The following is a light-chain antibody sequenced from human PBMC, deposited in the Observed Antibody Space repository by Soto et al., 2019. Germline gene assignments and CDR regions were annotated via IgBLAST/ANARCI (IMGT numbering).Light chain of an antibody. J-gene: IGLJ1*01. CDR2: DVS. Sequence: QSVLTQPASVSGSPGQSITISCTGASSDVGGFDHVSWYQQHPGKVPRLLIYDVSSRPSGVSERFSGSKSGNTASLTISGLQAEDEADYYCNSFTTTNTYVFGTGTKVTVL. V-gene: IGLV2-14*03. CDR1: SSDVGGFDH. CDR3: NSFTTTNTYV.